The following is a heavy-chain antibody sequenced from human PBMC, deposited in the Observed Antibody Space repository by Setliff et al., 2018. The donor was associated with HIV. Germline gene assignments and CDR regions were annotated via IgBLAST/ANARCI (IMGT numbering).Heavy chain of an antibody. CDR2: ISHSGNT. D-gene: IGHD1-26*01. CDR1: GVSVNNDDDY. CDR3: ARSTVGAGTSFP. Sequence: SETLSLTCAVSGVSVNNDDDYWGWIRQPPGKGLEWIGCISHSGNTNFNPSLNSRVTISVDTSKNQFSLRLASVTAADTAIYYCARSTVGAGTSFPWGRGILVTVSS. V-gene: IGHV4-61*08. J-gene: IGHJ5*02.